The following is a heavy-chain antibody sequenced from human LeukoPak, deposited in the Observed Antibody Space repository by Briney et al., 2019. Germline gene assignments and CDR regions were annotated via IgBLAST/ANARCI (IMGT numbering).Heavy chain of an antibody. D-gene: IGHD2-15*01. CDR3: AKDGLDSGGNLVDY. V-gene: IGHV3-30*02. CDR1: GFTFSSYG. Sequence: PGGSLRLSCAASGFTFSSYGMHWVRQAPGKGLEWVAFIRYDGSNKYYADSVKGRFIISRDNSKNTLYLQMNSLRAEDTAVYYCAKDGLDSGGNLVDYWGQGTLVTVSS. CDR2: IRYDGSNK. J-gene: IGHJ4*02.